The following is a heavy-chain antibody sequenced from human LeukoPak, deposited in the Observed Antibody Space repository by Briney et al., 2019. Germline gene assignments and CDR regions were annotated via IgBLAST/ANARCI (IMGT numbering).Heavy chain of an antibody. CDR1: GGTFSSYA. CDR2: IIPIFGTA. J-gene: IGHJ4*02. Sequence: GSSVKVSRKASGGTFSSYAISWVRQAPGQGLEWMGGIIPIFGTANYAQKFQGRVTITADESTSTVYVELSSLRSADTAGAYCARSREVPADRMYYDFWSGYSIDYWGQGTLVTVSS. V-gene: IGHV1-69*01. D-gene: IGHD3-3*01. CDR3: ARSREVPADRMYYDFWSGYSIDY.